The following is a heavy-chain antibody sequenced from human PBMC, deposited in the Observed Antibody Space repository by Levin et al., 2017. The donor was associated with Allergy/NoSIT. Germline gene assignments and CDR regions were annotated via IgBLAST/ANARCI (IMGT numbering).Heavy chain of an antibody. J-gene: IGHJ4*02. CDR3: ARFDYDVLTGYYEGYFDS. CDR1: GGSFSGHY. CDR2: INHSGTT. V-gene: IGHV4-34*01. D-gene: IGHD3-9*01. Sequence: PSETLSLTCAVYGGSFSGHYWSWIRQAPGKGLEYIGEINHSGTTNYNPSLMSRVTLSVDTSKNQFSLKLSSVTAADTAVYYCARFDYDVLTGYYEGYFDSWGQGTLVTVSS.